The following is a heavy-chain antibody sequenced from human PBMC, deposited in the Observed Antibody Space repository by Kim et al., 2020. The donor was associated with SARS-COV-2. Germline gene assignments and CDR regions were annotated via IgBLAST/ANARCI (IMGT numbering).Heavy chain of an antibody. J-gene: IGHJ4*02. V-gene: IGHV4-59*11. D-gene: IGHD2-15*01. CDR1: GVSITSHY. Sequence: TLSLTCTVSGVSITSHYWTWIRQPPGKGLEWIGFVYHSGSTNYNPSLKSRVTMSVETSKNQFSLQLTSMTAADTAIYYCAREGYFDGGSFFFDYWGQGT. CDR2: VYHSGST. CDR3: AREGYFDGGSFFFDY.